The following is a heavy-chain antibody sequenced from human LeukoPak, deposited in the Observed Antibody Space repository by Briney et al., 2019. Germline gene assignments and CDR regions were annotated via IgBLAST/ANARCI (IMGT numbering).Heavy chain of an antibody. J-gene: IGHJ4*02. D-gene: IGHD3-22*01. Sequence: ASVKVSCKASGYTFTGYYMHWVRQAPGQGLEWMGWINPNSGGTNYAQKFQGRVTMTRDTPISTAYMELSRLRSDDTAVYYCVLVDYYDSSGYYYVDYWGQGTLVTVSS. V-gene: IGHV1-2*02. CDR3: VLVDYYDSSGYYYVDY. CDR2: INPNSGGT. CDR1: GYTFTGYY.